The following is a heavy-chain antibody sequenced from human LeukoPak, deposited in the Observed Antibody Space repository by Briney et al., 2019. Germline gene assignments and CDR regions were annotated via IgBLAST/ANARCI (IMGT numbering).Heavy chain of an antibody. Sequence: SETLSPTCTVSGGSISSYYWSWIRQPAGKGLEWIGRIYTSGSTNYNPSLKSRVTMSVDTSKNQFSLKLSSVTAADTAVYYCARALWFGDPGDAFDIWGQGTMVTVSS. CDR1: GGSISSYY. J-gene: IGHJ3*02. CDR2: IYTSGST. D-gene: IGHD3-10*01. CDR3: ARALWFGDPGDAFDI. V-gene: IGHV4-4*07.